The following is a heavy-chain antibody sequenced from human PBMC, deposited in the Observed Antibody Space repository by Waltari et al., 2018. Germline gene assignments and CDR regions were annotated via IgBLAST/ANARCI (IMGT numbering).Heavy chain of an antibody. Sequence: EVPLVESGGGFVQYGGSLRLSCSASGFIFCNYAMHWVRQAPVKGLEYVSAISNNGDTTYYIDSVKGRFSISRDNSKNTLYLQVNSLTTEDSAVYYCVKLSSDIWGQGTRVTVSS. CDR2: ISNNGDTT. CDR1: GFIFCNYA. J-gene: IGHJ4*02. V-gene: IGHV3-64D*08. CDR3: VKLSSDI. D-gene: IGHD3-16*02.